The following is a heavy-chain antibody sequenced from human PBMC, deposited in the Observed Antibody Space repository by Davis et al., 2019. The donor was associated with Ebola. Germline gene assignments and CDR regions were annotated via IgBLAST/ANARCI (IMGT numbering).Heavy chain of an antibody. D-gene: IGHD1-26*01. J-gene: IGHJ1*01. CDR3: ARDPPPSYSGSYYS. CDR2: INAYNGNT. CDR1: GGTFNTYA. V-gene: IGHV1-18*01. Sequence: ASVKVSCKASGGTFNTYAISWVRQAPGQGLEWIGWINAYNGNTKYAQKLQGRVTVTTDTSTSTSYMELRSLRSDDTAVYYCARDPPPSYSGSYYSWGQGTLVTVSS.